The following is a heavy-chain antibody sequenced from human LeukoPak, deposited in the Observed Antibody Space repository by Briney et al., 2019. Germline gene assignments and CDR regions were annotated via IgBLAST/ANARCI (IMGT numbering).Heavy chain of an antibody. D-gene: IGHD3-3*01. Sequence: GGSLRLSCAASGFTFSSYSMNWVRQAPGKGLEWVSFISGSSSYIYYADSVKGRFTISRDNAKNSLYLQVNSLRAEDTAVYYCARDFRFLDDYWGQGTLVTVSS. V-gene: IGHV3-21*01. CDR1: GFTFSSYS. J-gene: IGHJ4*02. CDR2: ISGSSSYI. CDR3: ARDFRFLDDY.